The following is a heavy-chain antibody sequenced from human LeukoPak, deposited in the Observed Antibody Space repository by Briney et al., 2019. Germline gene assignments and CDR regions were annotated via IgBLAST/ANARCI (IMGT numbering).Heavy chain of an antibody. J-gene: IGHJ4*02. D-gene: IGHD5-12*01. CDR2: ISYDGSNK. Sequence: AGGSLRLSCAASGFTFSSYAMHWVRQAPGKGLEWVAVISYDGSNKYYADSVKGRFTISRDNSKNTLYLQMNSLRAEDTAVYFCAKVGGVPTTDYWGQGTLVTVSS. CDR1: GFTFSSYA. V-gene: IGHV3-30*04. CDR3: AKVGGVPTTDY.